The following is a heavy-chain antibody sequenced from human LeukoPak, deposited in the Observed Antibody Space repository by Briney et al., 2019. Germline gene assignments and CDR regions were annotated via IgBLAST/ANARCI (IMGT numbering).Heavy chain of an antibody. Sequence: PGRSLRLSCAASGFTFDDYAMHWVRQAPGKGLEWVSGISWNSGSIGYADSVKGRFTISRDNAKNSLYLQMNSLRAEDTAVYYCARDGGSGSYTTVDAFDIWGQGTMVTVSS. CDR3: ARDGGSGSYTTVDAFDI. D-gene: IGHD3-10*01. V-gene: IGHV3-9*01. J-gene: IGHJ3*02. CDR1: GFTFDDYA. CDR2: ISWNSGSI.